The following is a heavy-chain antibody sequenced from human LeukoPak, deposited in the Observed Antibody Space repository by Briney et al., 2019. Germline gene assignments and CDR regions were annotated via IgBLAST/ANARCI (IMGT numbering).Heavy chain of an antibody. J-gene: IGHJ4*02. D-gene: IGHD3-22*01. CDR2: INPNSGGT. V-gene: IGHV1-2*02. Sequence: ASVKVSCKASGYTFTGYYMHWVRQAPGQGLEWMGWINPNSGGTNYAQKFQGRVTMTRDTSISTAYMELSRLRSDDTAVYYCARGSYYYDSSGLYYFDYWGQGTLVTVSS. CDR1: GYTFTGYY. CDR3: ARGSYYYDSSGLYYFDY.